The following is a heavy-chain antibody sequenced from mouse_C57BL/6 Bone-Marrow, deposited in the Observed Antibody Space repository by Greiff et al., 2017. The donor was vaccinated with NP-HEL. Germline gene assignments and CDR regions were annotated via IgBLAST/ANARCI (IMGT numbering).Heavy chain of an antibody. CDR2: IRSKSSNYAT. V-gene: IGHV10-3*01. J-gene: IGHJ1*03. CDR1: GFTFNTYA. CDR3: VRRGITTVVGPWYFDV. D-gene: IGHD1-1*01. Sequence: EAGGGLVQPKGSLKLSCAASGFTFNTYAMHWVRQAPGKGLEWVARIRSKSSNYATYYADSVKDRFTISRDDSQSMLYLQMNNLKTEDTAMYYCVRRGITTVVGPWYFDVWGTGTTVTVSS.